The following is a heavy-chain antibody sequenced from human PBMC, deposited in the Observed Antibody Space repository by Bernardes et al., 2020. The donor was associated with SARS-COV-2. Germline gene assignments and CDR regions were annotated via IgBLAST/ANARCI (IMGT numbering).Heavy chain of an antibody. V-gene: IGHV3-23*01. D-gene: IGHD2-2*01. CDR1: GFTFSSFA. CDR2: ITGSGGST. Sequence: GGSLRLSCAASGFTFSSFAMNWVRQAPGKGLEWVSTITGSGGSTYYADSVKGRFTISRDNSGNTLYLQMNSLRAGDTAIYYCAKGRQLLFGALDSWGPGTLVTVSS. J-gene: IGHJ4*02. CDR3: AKGRQLLFGALDS.